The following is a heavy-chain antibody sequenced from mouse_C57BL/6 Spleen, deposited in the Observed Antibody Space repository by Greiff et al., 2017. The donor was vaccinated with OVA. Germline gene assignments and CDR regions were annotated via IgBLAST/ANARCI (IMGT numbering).Heavy chain of an antibody. J-gene: IGHJ2*01. D-gene: IGHD1-1*01. V-gene: IGHV1-61*01. CDR1: GYTFTSYW. Sequence: VQLQQPGAELVRPGSSVKLSCEASGYTFTSYWMDWVKQRPGQGLEWIGNIYHSDSETHYNQKFKDKATLTVDKSSSTAYMQLSSLTSKDSAVYYCARFYYGSSYHFDYWGQGTTLTVSS. CDR3: ARFYYGSSYHFDY. CDR2: IYHSDSET.